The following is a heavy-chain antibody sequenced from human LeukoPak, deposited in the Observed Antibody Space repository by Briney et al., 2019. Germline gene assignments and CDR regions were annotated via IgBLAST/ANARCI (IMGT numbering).Heavy chain of an antibody. Sequence: QPSQTLSLTCAVSGGSISSGGYSWSWIRQPPGKGLEWIGYIYHSGSTYYHPSLKSRVTISVDRSKNQFSLKLSSVTAADTAVYYCAGAATLSPLFDYWGQGTLVTVSS. CDR3: AGAATLSPLFDY. J-gene: IGHJ4*02. CDR2: IYHSGST. CDR1: GGSISSGGYS. V-gene: IGHV4-30-2*01. D-gene: IGHD2-15*01.